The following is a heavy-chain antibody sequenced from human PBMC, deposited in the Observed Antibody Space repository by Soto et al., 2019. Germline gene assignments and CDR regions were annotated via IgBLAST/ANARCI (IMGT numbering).Heavy chain of an antibody. CDR1: GYTLSDFY. CDR3: ATAFRARLGWFDP. Sequence: ASVKVSCKVSGYTLSDFYMHWVKQAPGKGLEWMGLADPEDAETIYAEKFQGRVTIIADTSTDTAYMELSSLRSDDTAVYYCATAFRARLGWFDPRGQGTQVTVSS. CDR2: ADPEDAET. V-gene: IGHV1-69-2*01. J-gene: IGHJ5*02. D-gene: IGHD3-10*01.